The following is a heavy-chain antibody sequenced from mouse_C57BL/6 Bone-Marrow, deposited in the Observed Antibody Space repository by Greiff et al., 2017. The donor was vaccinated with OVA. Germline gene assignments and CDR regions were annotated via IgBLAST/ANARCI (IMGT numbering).Heavy chain of an antibody. CDR1: GYTFTSYW. CDR3: ARSWLRRGYYFDY. CDR2: IDPNSGGT. J-gene: IGHJ2*01. V-gene: IGHV1-72*01. D-gene: IGHD2-2*01. Sequence: ESGAELVKPGASVKLSCKASGYTFTSYWMHWVKQRPGRGLEWIGRIDPNSGGTKYNEKFKSKATLTVDKPSSTAYMQLSSLTSEDSAVYYCARSWLRRGYYFDYWGQGTTLTVSS.